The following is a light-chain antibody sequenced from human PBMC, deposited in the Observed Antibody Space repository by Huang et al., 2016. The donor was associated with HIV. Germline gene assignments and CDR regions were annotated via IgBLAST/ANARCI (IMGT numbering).Light chain of an antibody. CDR1: QTVLDSSNNKNY. Sequence: DIVMTQSPDSLAVSLGERATINCKSSQTVLDSSNNKNYLAWYQQKPCQPPKLIIYWASSWEAGVHARFRGSGSGTDFTLTISSLQAEDVAVYYCHQYYDTPYSFGQGTKLEIK. CDR2: WAS. CDR3: HQYYDTPYS. J-gene: IGKJ2*01. V-gene: IGKV4-1*01.